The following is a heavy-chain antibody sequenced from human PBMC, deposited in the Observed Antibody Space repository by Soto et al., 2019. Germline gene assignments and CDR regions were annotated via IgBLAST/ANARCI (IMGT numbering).Heavy chain of an antibody. Sequence: DVQLLESGGALIQPGGSLRLSCAASGFTFDNYAMAWVRRAPGKGLEWVSSIGHSGDSINYGDSVKGRFTISRDNSKNMLFLEMNALRADDKAIDYCGRSDDKYSVSGCYYWGQGALVTVSS. CDR3: GRSDDKYSVSGCYY. CDR1: GFTFDNYA. V-gene: IGHV3-23*01. CDR2: IGHSGDSI. D-gene: IGHD5-12*01. J-gene: IGHJ4*02.